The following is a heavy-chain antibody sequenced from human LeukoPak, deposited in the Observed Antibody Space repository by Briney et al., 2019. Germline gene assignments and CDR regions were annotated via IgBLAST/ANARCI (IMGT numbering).Heavy chain of an antibody. J-gene: IGHJ4*02. CDR2: ISDGGGGT. CDR1: GFTFSSYG. D-gene: IGHD3-22*01. V-gene: IGHV3-23*01. CDR3: ARAMYYYDSSGDY. Sequence: GGSLRLSCAASGFTFSSYGMSWVRQAPGKGLEWVSTISDGGGGTYYADSVKGRFSISRGDAKNSLYLQMNSLRDEDTAVYYCARAMYYYDSSGDYWGQGTLVTVSS.